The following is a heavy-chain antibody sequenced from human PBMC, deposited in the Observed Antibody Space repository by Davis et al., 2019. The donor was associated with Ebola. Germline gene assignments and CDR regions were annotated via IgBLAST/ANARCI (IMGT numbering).Heavy chain of an antibody. V-gene: IGHV1-46*01. D-gene: IGHD3-10*01. Sequence: AASVKVSCKASGYTFTSYYVHWVRQAPGQGLEWMGVINPSGGNTNYAQKFQGRVTMTRDTSTSTVYMELSSLRSEDTAVYYCARGLGVLLWFREHAFDYWGQGTLVTVSS. CDR1: GYTFTSYY. CDR2: INPSGGNT. CDR3: ARGLGVLLWFREHAFDY. J-gene: IGHJ4*02.